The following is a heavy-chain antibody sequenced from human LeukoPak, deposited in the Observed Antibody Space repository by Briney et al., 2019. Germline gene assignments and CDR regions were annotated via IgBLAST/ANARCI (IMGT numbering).Heavy chain of an antibody. D-gene: IGHD3-22*01. CDR2: IYYSGST. V-gene: IGHV4-59*13. CDR1: GGSISSYY. Sequence: SETLSLTCTVSGGSISSYYWSWIRRPPGKGLEWIGYIYYSGSTNYNPSLKSRVTISVDTSKNQFSLKLSSVTAADTAVYYCARGYTTMIYYWGQGTLVTVSS. J-gene: IGHJ4*02. CDR3: ARGYTTMIYY.